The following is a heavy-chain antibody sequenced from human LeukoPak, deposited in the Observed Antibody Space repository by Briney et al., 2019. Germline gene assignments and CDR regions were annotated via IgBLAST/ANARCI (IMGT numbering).Heavy chain of an antibody. Sequence: PSETLSLTCTVSGGSISSYYWSWIRQPPGKGLEWIGYIYYSGSTKYNPSLKSRVTISVDTSKNQFSLRLSSVTAADTAVYYCARCLGGRCDYFDYWGQGTLVTVSS. CDR3: ARCLGGRCDYFDY. D-gene: IGHD3-16*01. CDR1: GGSISSYY. CDR2: IYYSGST. V-gene: IGHV4-59*08. J-gene: IGHJ4*02.